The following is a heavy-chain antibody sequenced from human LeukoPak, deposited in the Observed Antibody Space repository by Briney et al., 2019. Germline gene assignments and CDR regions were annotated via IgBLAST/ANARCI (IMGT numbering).Heavy chain of an antibody. CDR1: GDSISSGDYY. Sequence: SETLSLTCTVSGDSISSGDYYWSWIRQPPGKSLEWIGYIYYSGSTYYNPSLKSRVTISVDTSKNQFSLKLSSVTAADTAVYYCASSKNYDSSADAFDIWGQGTMVTVSS. V-gene: IGHV4-30-4*01. J-gene: IGHJ3*02. CDR3: ASSKNYDSSADAFDI. CDR2: IYYSGST. D-gene: IGHD3-22*01.